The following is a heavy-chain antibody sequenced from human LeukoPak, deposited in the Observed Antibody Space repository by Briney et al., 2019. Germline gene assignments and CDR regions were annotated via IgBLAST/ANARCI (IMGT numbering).Heavy chain of an antibody. J-gene: IGHJ4*02. D-gene: IGHD6-19*01. Sequence: PGGSLRLFCAASGFTFSSYWMSWVRQAPGKGLEWVANIKQDGSEKYYVDSVKGRFTISRDNAKNSLYLQMNSLRAEDTAVYYCAREAVAGPFDYWGQGTLVTVSS. V-gene: IGHV3-7*03. CDR2: IKQDGSEK. CDR1: GFTFSSYW. CDR3: AREAVAGPFDY.